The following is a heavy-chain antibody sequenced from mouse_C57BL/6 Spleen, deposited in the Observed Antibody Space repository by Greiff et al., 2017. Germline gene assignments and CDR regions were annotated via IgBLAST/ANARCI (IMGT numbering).Heavy chain of an antibody. CDR3: ARGDYDRFYFDY. J-gene: IGHJ2*01. Sequence: QVHVKQPGAELVMPGASVKLSCKASGYTFTSYWMHWVKQRPGQGLEWIGEIDPSDSYTNYNQKFKGKSTLTVDKSSSTAYMQLSSLTSEDSAVYYCARGDYDRFYFDYWGQGTTLTVSS. D-gene: IGHD2-4*01. V-gene: IGHV1-69*01. CDR2: IDPSDSYT. CDR1: GYTFTSYW.